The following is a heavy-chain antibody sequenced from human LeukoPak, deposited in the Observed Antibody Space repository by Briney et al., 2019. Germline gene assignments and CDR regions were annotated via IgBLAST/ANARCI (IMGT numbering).Heavy chain of an antibody. CDR3: ARGQKTRYDSWNWFDP. CDR1: GYTFTSYD. Sequence: GASVKVSCKASGYTFTSYDINWVRQATGQGLEWMEWMNPNSGNTGYAQKFQGRVTMTRNTSISTAYMELSSLRSEDTAVYYCARGQKTRYDSWNWFDPWGQGTLVTVSS. D-gene: IGHD3-9*01. V-gene: IGHV1-8*01. CDR2: MNPNSGNT. J-gene: IGHJ5*02.